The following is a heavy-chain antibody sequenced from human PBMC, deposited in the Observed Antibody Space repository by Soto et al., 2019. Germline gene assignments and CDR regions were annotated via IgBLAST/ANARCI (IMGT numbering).Heavy chain of an antibody. CDR2: INHSGST. J-gene: IGHJ4*02. V-gene: IGHV4-34*01. D-gene: IGHD4-17*01. CDR3: AGGVSTVTKNY. Sequence: QVQLQQWGAGLLKPSETLSLTCAVYGGPFSGYYWSWIRQPPGKGLEWIGEINHSGSTNYNPSLKSRVTISVDTSKNQFSLKLSSVTAADTAVYYCAGGVSTVTKNYWGQGTLVTVSS. CDR1: GGPFSGYY.